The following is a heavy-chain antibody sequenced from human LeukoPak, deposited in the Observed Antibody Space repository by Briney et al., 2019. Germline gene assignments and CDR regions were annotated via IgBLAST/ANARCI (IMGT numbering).Heavy chain of an antibody. V-gene: IGHV3-30*18. J-gene: IGHJ3*02. Sequence: GGSLRLSCAASGSTFSSYGMHCVRQAPGKGLEWVAVISYDGSNKYYADSLQGRFTISRDNSKNTLYLQMNSLRAEDTAVYYCAKAGYYESSGYYSGRDAFDIWGQGTMVTVSS. CDR2: ISYDGSNK. CDR1: GSTFSSYG. CDR3: AKAGYYESSGYYSGRDAFDI. D-gene: IGHD3-22*01.